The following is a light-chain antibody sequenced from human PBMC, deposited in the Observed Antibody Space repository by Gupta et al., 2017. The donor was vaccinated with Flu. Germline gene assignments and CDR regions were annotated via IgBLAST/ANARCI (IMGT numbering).Light chain of an antibody. Sequence: SYELTQPPSVSVSPGQTARITCSGDSLPEKYAYWYQQKSGQAPVLIIYEDKKRPSGIPAGFSGSSSGTMATLTISGAQVEDEGDYYCYSTESSGVFGGGTKLTVL. CDR2: EDK. CDR1: SLPEKY. V-gene: IGLV3-10*01. J-gene: IGLJ2*01. CDR3: YSTESSGV.